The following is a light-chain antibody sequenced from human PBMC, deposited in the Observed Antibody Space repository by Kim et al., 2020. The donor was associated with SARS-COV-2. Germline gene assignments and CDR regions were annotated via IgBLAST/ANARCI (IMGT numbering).Light chain of an antibody. CDR2: AAS. Sequence: SAYVGDRVTITRRASDDVSTWLAWYQHTPGKAPKLLIYAASSLQSGVPSRFSGSGSGTDFTLTISSLLPEDFATYYCLQTNSFPLTFGGGTKLDI. CDR1: DDVSTW. CDR3: LQTNSFPLT. V-gene: IGKV1-12*01. J-gene: IGKJ4*01.